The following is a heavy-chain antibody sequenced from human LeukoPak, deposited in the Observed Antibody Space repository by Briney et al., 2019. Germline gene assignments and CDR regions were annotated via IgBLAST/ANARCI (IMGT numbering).Heavy chain of an antibody. CDR1: GFTFSDYY. CDR2: ISSSSGSI. CDR3: ARDLSEPHWYRSSWSLDV. V-gene: IGHV3-69-1*02. Sequence: RSGGSLRLSCAASGFTFSDYYMNWVRQAPGKGLEWVSYISSSSGSIYYADSVKGRFTISRDNAKNSLYLQMNSLRVEDTAVYYCARDLSEPHWYRSSWSLDVWGQGTTVTVSS. D-gene: IGHD6-13*01. J-gene: IGHJ6*02.